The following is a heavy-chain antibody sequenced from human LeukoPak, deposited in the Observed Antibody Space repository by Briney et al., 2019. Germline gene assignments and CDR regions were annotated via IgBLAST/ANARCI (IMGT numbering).Heavy chain of an antibody. CDR2: SCNVGDT. V-gene: IGHV3-13*01. Sequence: GGSLRLSCAASGFTFSRYDMHWVRQSTGKGLEWRSHSCNVGDTYYPESVKGRSTPSRENAKNSVYLQMDSVRVGDMAVYYCAITKPWTNNDFFDRWGQRTLVIVSS. D-gene: IGHD3/OR15-3a*01. CDR1: GFTFSRYD. J-gene: IGHJ3*02. CDR3: AITKPWTNNDFFDR.